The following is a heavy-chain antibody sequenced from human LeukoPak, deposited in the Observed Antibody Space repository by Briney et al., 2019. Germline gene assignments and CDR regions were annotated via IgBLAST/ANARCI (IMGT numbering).Heavy chain of an antibody. J-gene: IGHJ4*02. CDR2: IIPIFGTA. D-gene: IGHD2-21*02. CDR3: ARDDPVTAYRYFDY. V-gene: IGHV1-69*13. Sequence: SVKVSCKASGGTFSSYAISWVRQAPGQGLEWMGGIIPIFGTANYAQKFQGRVTITADESTSTAYMELSSLRSEDTAVYYCARDDPVTAYRYFDYWGQGTLVTVSS. CDR1: GGTFSSYA.